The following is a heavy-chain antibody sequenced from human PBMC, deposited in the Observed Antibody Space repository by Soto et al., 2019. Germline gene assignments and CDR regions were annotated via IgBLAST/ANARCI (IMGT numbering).Heavy chain of an antibody. J-gene: IGHJ4*02. CDR1: GGTFSSYA. CDR2: IIPVFGTA. Sequence: QVQLVQSGAVVKKPGSSVKVSCKASGGTFSSYAISWVRQAPGQGLEWMGGIIPVFGTANYAQKFQGRVTNTADESTCTAYMELSSLRSEDTAVYYSARDSAVGATWGGYWGQGTMVTVSS. D-gene: IGHD1-26*01. CDR3: ARDSAVGATWGGY. V-gene: IGHV1-69*01.